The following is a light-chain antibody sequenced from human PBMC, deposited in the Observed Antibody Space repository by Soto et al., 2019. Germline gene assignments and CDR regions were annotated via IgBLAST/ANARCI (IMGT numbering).Light chain of an antibody. V-gene: IGKV3-20*01. Sequence: EIVLTQSPGTLSFSPGESATLCCRASENVEKNYIPWFQHKPGQAPTLLIYGASIRVTGVPDRFSGSGSGTDFTLTVSRLEPEDFAVFCCQQYAYAPLTFGGGTKVDIK. CDR3: QQYAYAPLT. J-gene: IGKJ4*01. CDR1: ENVEKNY. CDR2: GAS.